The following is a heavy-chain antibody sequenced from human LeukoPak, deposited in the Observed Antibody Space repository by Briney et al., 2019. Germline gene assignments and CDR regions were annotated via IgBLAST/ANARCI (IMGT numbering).Heavy chain of an antibody. CDR3: ARNPRNLGYGDY. D-gene: IGHD2-15*01. Sequence: GGSLRLSCAASGFTFSDYWMTWVRQAPGKGLEWVANIKQDGSEMYYVDSVKGRFTISRDNAKNSLYLQMKSLRAEDTPVYYCARNPRNLGYGDYWGQGTLVTVSS. V-gene: IGHV3-7*01. J-gene: IGHJ4*02. CDR1: GFTFSDYW. CDR2: IKQDGSEM.